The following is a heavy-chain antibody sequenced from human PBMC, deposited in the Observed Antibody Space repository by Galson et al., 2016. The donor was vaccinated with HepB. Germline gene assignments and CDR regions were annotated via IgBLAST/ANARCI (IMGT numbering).Heavy chain of an antibody. Sequence: SETLSLTCTVSGDSLIHYYWGWIRQPPGKGLEWIGHIYYNGHTNYNLSLTSRLSMSVDTSSNQFSLKLSSVTAADTAVYYCGRWNEGLDYWGQGTLGTVSS. J-gene: IGHJ4*02. CDR2: IYYNGHT. CDR1: GDSLIHYY. D-gene: IGHD1-1*01. V-gene: IGHV4-59*01. CDR3: GRWNEGLDY.